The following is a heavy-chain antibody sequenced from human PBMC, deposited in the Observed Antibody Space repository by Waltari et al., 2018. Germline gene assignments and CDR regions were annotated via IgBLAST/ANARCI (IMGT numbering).Heavy chain of an antibody. CDR2: IKRTPDGGTT. V-gene: IGHV3-15*01. CDR1: GIIFSNPY. CDR3: ATSSGHWP. J-gene: IGHJ4*02. Sequence: EVQLVESGGGLVKPGGSLRLACTASGIIFSNPYMSWARQAPGKGLEWVGHIKRTPDGGTTDYGAPVKGRFSISRDDSKNTVYLQMNSLKIEDTAVYYCATSSGHWPWGQGTLVTVSS. D-gene: IGHD3-22*01.